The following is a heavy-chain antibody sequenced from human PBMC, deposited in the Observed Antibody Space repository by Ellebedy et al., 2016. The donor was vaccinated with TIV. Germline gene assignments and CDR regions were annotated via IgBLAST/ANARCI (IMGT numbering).Heavy chain of an antibody. J-gene: IGHJ4*02. V-gene: IGHV4-59*12. CDR3: ARGLRGHYYDSSGINVDY. Sequence: GSLRLSXTVSGGSISSYYWSWIRQPPGKGLEWIGYIYYSGSTNYNPSLKSRVTISVDTSKNQFSLKLSSVTAADTAVYYCARGLRGHYYDSSGINVDYWGQGTLVTVSS. D-gene: IGHD3-22*01. CDR1: GGSISSYY. CDR2: IYYSGST.